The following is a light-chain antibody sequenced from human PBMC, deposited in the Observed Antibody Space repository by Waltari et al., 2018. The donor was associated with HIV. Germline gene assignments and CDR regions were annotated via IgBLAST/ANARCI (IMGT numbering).Light chain of an antibody. CDR3: QQYNTFPYT. CDR1: QTINNW. Sequence: DIQMTQSPSTLSASVGDGVTISCRASQTINNWLAWYQQKPGQAPKLLIYQASKLESGVPSRFRGTRSWTEFTLTISSLQPDDFATYYCQQYNTFPYTFGQGTKLEIK. V-gene: IGKV1-5*03. J-gene: IGKJ2*01. CDR2: QAS.